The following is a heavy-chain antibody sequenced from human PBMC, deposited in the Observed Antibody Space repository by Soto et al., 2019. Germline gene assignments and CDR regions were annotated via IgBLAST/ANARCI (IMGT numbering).Heavy chain of an antibody. CDR1: GFTFSSYA. D-gene: IGHD6-6*01. CDR3: AKDLCTSARVLFEY. V-gene: IGHV3-23*01. J-gene: IGHJ4*02. Sequence: LRLSCAASGFTFSSYAMSWVRQARGEGLECVSAISGSGGSTYYADSVKGRVTISSDNYKNPLYLQMSSLSAEDTAVYYCAKDLCTSARVLFEYWGQGTLVTVSS. CDR2: ISGSGGST.